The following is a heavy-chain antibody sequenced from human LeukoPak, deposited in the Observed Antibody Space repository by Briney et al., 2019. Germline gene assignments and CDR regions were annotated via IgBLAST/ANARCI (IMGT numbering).Heavy chain of an antibody. J-gene: IGHJ4*02. D-gene: IGHD2-2*02. Sequence: PSETLSLTCAVYGGSFSGYYWSWIRHPPGKGLEWIGEINHSGSTNYNPSLKSRVTISVDTSKNQFSLKLSSVTAADTAVYYCAVECSSTSCYNDYWGQGTLVTVSS. CDR2: INHSGST. V-gene: IGHV4-34*01. CDR1: GGSFSGYY. CDR3: AVECSSTSCYNDY.